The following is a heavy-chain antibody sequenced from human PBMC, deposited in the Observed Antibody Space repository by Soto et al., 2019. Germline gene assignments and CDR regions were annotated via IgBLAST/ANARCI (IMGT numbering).Heavy chain of an antibody. D-gene: IGHD1-26*01. Sequence: GASVKVSCKASGSTFTGYSIYWVRQAPGPGLEWMGWINPNSGSANYAQKFQGRVTMTTDTSISTAYMELSRLRSDDTAVYDCARGPSVWATQRRPWFDPWGQGTLVTVSS. J-gene: IGHJ5*02. CDR1: GSTFTGYS. CDR3: ARGPSVWATQRRPWFDP. CDR2: INPNSGSA. V-gene: IGHV1-2*02.